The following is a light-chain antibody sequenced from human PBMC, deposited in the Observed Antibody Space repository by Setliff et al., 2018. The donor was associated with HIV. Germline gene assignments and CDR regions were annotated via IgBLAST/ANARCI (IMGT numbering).Light chain of an antibody. CDR2: SNN. CDR3: AAWDDSLSGYV. CDR1: SSNIGSKT. V-gene: IGLV1-44*01. Sequence: QSALTQPPSASGTPGQRVTISCSGSSSNIGSKTVNWYQQLPGTAPKLLIYSNNQRPSGVPDRFSGSKSGTSASLAISGLQSEDEADYYCAAWDDSLSGYVFGTGTKVTVL. J-gene: IGLJ1*01.